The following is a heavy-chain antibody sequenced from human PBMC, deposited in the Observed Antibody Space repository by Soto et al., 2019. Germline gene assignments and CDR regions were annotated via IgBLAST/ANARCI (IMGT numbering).Heavy chain of an antibody. CDR2: TYYRSKWYN. D-gene: IGHD5-18*01. J-gene: IGHJ6*02. CDR1: GDSVSSNSAA. Sequence: SQTLSLTCAISGDSVSSNSAAWNWIRQSPSRGLEWLGRTYYRSKWYNDYAVSVKSRITINPDTSKNQFSLQLNSVTPEDTAVYYCARDGIQLWSSVYYYGMDVWGQGTTVTVSS. CDR3: ARDGIQLWSSVYYYGMDV. V-gene: IGHV6-1*01.